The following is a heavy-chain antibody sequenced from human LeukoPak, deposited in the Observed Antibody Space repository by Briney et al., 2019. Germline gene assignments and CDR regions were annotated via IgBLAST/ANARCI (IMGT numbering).Heavy chain of an antibody. CDR2: ISGSGGRT. Sequence: GGSLRLSCTAAGFTFGSYAMSWVRQAPGKGLEGVSFISGSGGRTYYADSVRGRFTISRDNSKNTLYLQCNSLRAEDTAVYYCAKDSPSHISVAGNLFDYWGQGTLVTVSS. CDR3: AKDSPSHISVAGNLFDY. V-gene: IGHV3-23*01. D-gene: IGHD6-19*01. CDR1: GFTFGSYA. J-gene: IGHJ4*02.